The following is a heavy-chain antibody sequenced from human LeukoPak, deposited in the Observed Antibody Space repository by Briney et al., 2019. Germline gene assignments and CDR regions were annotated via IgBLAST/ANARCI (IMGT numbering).Heavy chain of an antibody. Sequence: PGGPLRLSCAASGFTFSSYWMSWVRQAPGKGLEWVANIKQDGSEKYYVDSVKGRFTISRDNAKNSLYLQMNSLRAEDTAVYYCAREPLGYSYLDYWGQGTLSPSPQ. J-gene: IGHJ4*02. CDR2: IKQDGSEK. D-gene: IGHD5-18*01. CDR3: AREPLGYSYLDY. V-gene: IGHV3-7*01. CDR1: GFTFSSYW.